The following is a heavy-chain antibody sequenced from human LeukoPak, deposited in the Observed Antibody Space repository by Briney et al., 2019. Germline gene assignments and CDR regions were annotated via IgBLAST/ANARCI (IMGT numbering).Heavy chain of an antibody. CDR1: GYTFTEKF. Sequence: ASVTVSCKASGYTFTEKFMHWVRQAPGQGLEWMGWINPNNGGTNYAQKFQGRGTMTRDTSISTAYMELRRLRFDDTAVYYCATDYDGLNWLDPWGQGTLVTVSS. D-gene: IGHD4-23*01. J-gene: IGHJ5*02. CDR2: INPNNGGT. CDR3: ATDYDGLNWLDP. V-gene: IGHV1-2*02.